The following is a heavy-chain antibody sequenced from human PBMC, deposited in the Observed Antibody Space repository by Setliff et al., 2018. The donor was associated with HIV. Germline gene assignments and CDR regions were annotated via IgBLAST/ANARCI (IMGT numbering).Heavy chain of an antibody. CDR3: AKDKGQKYDDY. J-gene: IGHJ4*02. Sequence: GGSLRLSCATSGLTFSNCGMHWVRQAPGKGLEWVASIRSDGSNKYYADSVTGRFTISRDDSKNTLYLQMNSLRAEDTAVYYCAKDKGQKYDDYWGQGTMVTVSS. CDR2: IRSDGSNK. D-gene: IGHD3-3*01. V-gene: IGHV3-30*02. CDR1: GLTFSNCG.